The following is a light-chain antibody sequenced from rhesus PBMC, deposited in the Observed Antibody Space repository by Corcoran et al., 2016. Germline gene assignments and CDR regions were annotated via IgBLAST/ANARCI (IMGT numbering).Light chain of an antibody. CDR3: LQGYSTPYS. J-gene: IGKJ2*01. CDR2: AAS. Sequence: DIQMTQSPSSLSASVGDRVTITCRASQGISDYLSWYQQKPGKVPKRLIYAASSWESGVPSRFSGSGSGAEFTLTISSLQPEDFAAYYCLQGYSTPYSFGQGTKVEIK. V-gene: IGKV1-36*02. CDR1: QGISDY.